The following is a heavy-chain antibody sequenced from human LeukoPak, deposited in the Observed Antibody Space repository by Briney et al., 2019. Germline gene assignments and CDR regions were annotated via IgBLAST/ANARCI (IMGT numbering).Heavy chain of an antibody. D-gene: IGHD3-10*01. CDR3: ARDGEYGTGSYYRGCFDY. CDR2: IHPRSGET. CDR1: GYSFTAFY. V-gene: IGHV1-2*02. J-gene: IGHJ4*02. Sequence: GASVTVSCKTSGYSFTAFYIHWARQAPGQGLEWMGWIHPRSGETNYAYKFRGRVTMTRDTSISTTYMDLGSLGSDDTAVYYCARDGEYGTGSYYRGCFDYWGQGTLVTVSS.